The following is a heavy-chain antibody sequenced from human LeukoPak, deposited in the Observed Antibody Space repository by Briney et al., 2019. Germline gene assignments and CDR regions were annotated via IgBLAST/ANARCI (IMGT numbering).Heavy chain of an antibody. D-gene: IGHD4-17*01. CDR3: AREATV. CDR2: IYYSGST. J-gene: IGHJ4*02. CDR1: GFTLSSYA. V-gene: IGHV4-38-2*01. Sequence: PGGSLRLSCAASGFTLSSYAMSWVRQPPGKGLEWIGSIYYSGSTYYNPSLKSRVTISVDTSKNQFSLKLTSVTAADTAVYYCAREATVWGQGTLVTVSS.